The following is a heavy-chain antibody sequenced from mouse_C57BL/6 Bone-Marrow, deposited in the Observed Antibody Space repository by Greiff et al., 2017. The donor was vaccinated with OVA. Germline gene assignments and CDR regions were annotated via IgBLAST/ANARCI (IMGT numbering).Heavy chain of an antibody. V-gene: IGHV1-26*01. J-gene: IGHJ2*01. Sequence: VQLQQSGPELVKPGASVKISCKASGYTFTDYYMNWVKQSHGKSLEWIGDINPNNGGTSYNQKFKGKATLTVDKSSTAYMELRSLTSEDSAVYYCARYSNYQRYYFDYWGQGTTLTVSS. CDR2: INPNNGGT. D-gene: IGHD2-5*01. CDR1: GYTFTDYY. CDR3: ARYSNYQRYYFDY.